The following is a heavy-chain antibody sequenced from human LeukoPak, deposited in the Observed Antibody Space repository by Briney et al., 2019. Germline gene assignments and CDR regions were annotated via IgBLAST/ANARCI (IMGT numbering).Heavy chain of an antibody. CDR2: INPNNGGT. CDR3: ASGPLSYRGYCSSTSCGGV. J-gene: IGHJ6*04. CDR1: GYTLTELS. Sequence: ASVKVSCKGSGYTLTELSMHWVRQAPGQGLEWMGWINPNNGGTNYAQKFQGRVTMTRDTSISTAYMELSRLRSDDTAVYYCASGPLSYRGYCSSTSCGGVWGKGTTVTVSS. D-gene: IGHD2-2*01. V-gene: IGHV1-2*02.